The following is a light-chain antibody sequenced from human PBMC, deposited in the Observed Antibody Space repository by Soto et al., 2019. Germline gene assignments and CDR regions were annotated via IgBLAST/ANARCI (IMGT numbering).Light chain of an antibody. V-gene: IGLV2-14*01. J-gene: IGLJ1*01. Sequence: QSVLTQPASVSGSPGQSITISCTGTSSDVGGYNYVSWYQQHPGKAPKLMIYEVINRPSGVSNRFSGSKSGNTASLTISGLQDEDEADYYCSSYTSRSTRVFGTGTKLTVL. CDR2: EVI. CDR1: SSDVGGYNY. CDR3: SSYTSRSTRV.